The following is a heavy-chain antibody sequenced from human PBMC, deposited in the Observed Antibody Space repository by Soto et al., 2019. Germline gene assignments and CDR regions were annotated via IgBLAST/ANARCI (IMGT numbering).Heavy chain of an antibody. CDR3: ARMVVAGTELDAFDI. V-gene: IGHV3-74*01. J-gene: IGHJ3*02. CDR1: GFTFSSYW. CDR2: INSDGSST. Sequence: EVQLVESGGGLVQPGGSLRLSCAVSGFTFSSYWMHWVRQAPGKGLVWVSRINSDGSSTSYADSVKGRFTISRDNAKNTLYLQMNSLRAEDTAVYYCARMVVAGTELDAFDIWGQGTMVTVSS. D-gene: IGHD2-15*01.